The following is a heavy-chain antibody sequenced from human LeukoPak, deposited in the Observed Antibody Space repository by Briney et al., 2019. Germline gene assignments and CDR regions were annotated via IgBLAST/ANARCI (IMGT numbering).Heavy chain of an antibody. J-gene: IGHJ4*02. CDR1: GGSISSSSYY. CDR3: ARFFSSWIPFDY. CDR2: IYYSGST. Sequence: SETLSLTCTVSGGSISSSSYYWGWIRQPPGKGLEWIGSIYYSGSTYYNPSLKSRVTISVDTSKNQFSLNLSSVTAADTAVYYCARFFSSWIPFDYWGQGTLVTVSS. V-gene: IGHV4-39*01. D-gene: IGHD6-13*01.